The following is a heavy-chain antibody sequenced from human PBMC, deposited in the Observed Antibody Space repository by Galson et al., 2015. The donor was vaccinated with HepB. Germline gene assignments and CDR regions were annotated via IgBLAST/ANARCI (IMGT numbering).Heavy chain of an antibody. D-gene: IGHD6-13*01. CDR3: AKDIGGAAGTFYYYGMDV. V-gene: IGHV3-9*01. CDR2: ISWNNGSI. CDR1: GFTFDDYA. Sequence: SLRLSCAASGFTFDDYAMHWVRQAPGKGLEWVSGISWNNGSIGYADSVKGRFTISRDNAKNSLYLQMNSLRAEDTALYYCAKDIGGAAGTFYYYGMDVWGQGTTVTVSS. J-gene: IGHJ6*02.